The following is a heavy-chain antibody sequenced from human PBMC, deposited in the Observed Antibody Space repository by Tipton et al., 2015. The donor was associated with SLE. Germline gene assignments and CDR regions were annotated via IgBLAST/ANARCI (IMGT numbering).Heavy chain of an antibody. D-gene: IGHD2-15*01. CDR2: ISGGGDSA. J-gene: IGHJ4*02. CDR1: GFSVRSYY. CDR3: VPRQVDFDH. Sequence: SLRLSCTASGFSVRSYYMNWVRQAPGKGLEWVSVISGGGDSASYADSVKGRFTISRGNSKNTLYLQMDSLRGDDTAVYYCVPRQVDFDHWGQGTLVSVSS. V-gene: IGHV3-23*01.